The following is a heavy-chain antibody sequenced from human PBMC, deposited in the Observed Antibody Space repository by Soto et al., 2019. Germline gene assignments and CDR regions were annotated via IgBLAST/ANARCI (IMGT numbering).Heavy chain of an antibody. CDR2: IYYSGTT. J-gene: IGHJ5*02. CDR1: GGSISSGGYY. D-gene: IGHD2-2*01. V-gene: IGHV4-31*03. Sequence: SETLSLTCTVYGGSISSGGYYWSWIRQHPGKGLEWIGYIYYSGTTYYNPSLKSRVTIPVDTSKNQFSLKLSSVSAADTALYYCARCSLVVVPAPGFDPWGRATLVTVCS. CDR3: ARCSLVVVPAPGFDP.